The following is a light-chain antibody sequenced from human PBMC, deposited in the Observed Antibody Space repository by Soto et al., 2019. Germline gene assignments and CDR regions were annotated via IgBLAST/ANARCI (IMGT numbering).Light chain of an antibody. J-gene: IGKJ5*01. CDR2: GAS. CDR1: QSVSSGF. V-gene: IGKV3-20*01. Sequence: EIVLTQSPGTLSFSPGERATLSCRASQSVSSGFLAWYQQKPGQAPRLLIYGASSRATGIPDRFSGGGSGTEFTLTISSLQSEDFVVYYCQQYNSWPPITFGQGTRLEIK. CDR3: QQYNSWPPIT.